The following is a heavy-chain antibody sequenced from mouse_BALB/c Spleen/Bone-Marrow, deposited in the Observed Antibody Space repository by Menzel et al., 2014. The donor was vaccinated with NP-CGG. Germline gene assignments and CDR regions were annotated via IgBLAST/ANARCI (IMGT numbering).Heavy chain of an antibody. J-gene: IGHJ3*01. D-gene: IGHD2-3*01. V-gene: IGHV4-1*02. CDR2: INPESNTI. CDR1: GFDFSRYW. CDR3: AGLGYYGWFAY. Sequence: EVKLVESGGGLVQPGGSLKLSCAASGFDFSRYWMSWVRQAPGKGLQWIGEINPESNTINYTPSLKDKFIISRDNAKNTLYLQMSKARSEDTALYCCAGLGYYGWFAYWGQGTLVTVSA.